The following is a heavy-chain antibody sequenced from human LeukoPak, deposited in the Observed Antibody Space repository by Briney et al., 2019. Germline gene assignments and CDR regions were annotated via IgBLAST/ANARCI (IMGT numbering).Heavy chain of an antibody. CDR3: AKNSVLLWFGEGSWFDP. D-gene: IGHD3-10*01. Sequence: GGSLRLSCVASGFSFSTQRMHWVRQAPGKGLEWVAVISCDGSNKYYADSVKGRFTISRDNSKNTLYPQMNSLRAEDTAVYYCAKNSVLLWFGEGSWFDPWGQGTLVTVSS. J-gene: IGHJ5*02. V-gene: IGHV3-30*18. CDR2: ISCDGSNK. CDR1: GFSFSTQR.